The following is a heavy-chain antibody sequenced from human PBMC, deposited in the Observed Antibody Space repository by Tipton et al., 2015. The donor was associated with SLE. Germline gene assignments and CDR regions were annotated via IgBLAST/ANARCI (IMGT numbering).Heavy chain of an antibody. CDR1: GFSIRSGYY. V-gene: IGHV4-38-2*02. CDR2: TYHSGSS. CDR3: ASLEVVGATEGVD. D-gene: IGHD1-26*01. J-gene: IGHJ4*02. Sequence: TLSLTCTVSGFSIRSGYYWGWVRQPPGMGLDWIGATYHSGSSYYNPSLKSRVTISVDPSKNQFSLKVNSVTAADTAVYYCASLEVVGATEGVDWCQGTLVTVSS.